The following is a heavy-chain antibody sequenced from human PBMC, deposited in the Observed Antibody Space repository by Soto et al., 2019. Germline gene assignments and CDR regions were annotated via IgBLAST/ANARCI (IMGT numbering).Heavy chain of an antibody. Sequence: QVQLVESGGGVVQPGRSLRLSCAASGFTFSSYGMHWVRQAPGKGLEWVAVIWYDGSNKYYGDSVKGRFTISRDNSKNTLYLQMNSLRVEDTAVYYCARAPPDYYGSGSYEDRPLYWGQGTLVTVSS. D-gene: IGHD3-10*01. CDR3: ARAPPDYYGSGSYEDRPLY. CDR1: GFTFSSYG. J-gene: IGHJ4*02. V-gene: IGHV3-33*01. CDR2: IWYDGSNK.